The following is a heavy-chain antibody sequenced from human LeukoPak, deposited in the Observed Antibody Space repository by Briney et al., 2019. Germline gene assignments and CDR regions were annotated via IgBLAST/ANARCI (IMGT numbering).Heavy chain of an antibody. D-gene: IGHD3-10*01. CDR1: GGSIRSSYYY. J-gene: IGHJ5*02. V-gene: IGHV4-39*01. CDR3: ARHYGP. CDR2: IYDSGST. Sequence: PSETPSLTCTVSGGSIRSSYYYWGWIRQPPGKGLEWIGSIYDSGSTYYNPSLKSRVTISVDTSKNQFSLKLNSVTAADTPAYYCARHYGPWGQGTLVTVSS.